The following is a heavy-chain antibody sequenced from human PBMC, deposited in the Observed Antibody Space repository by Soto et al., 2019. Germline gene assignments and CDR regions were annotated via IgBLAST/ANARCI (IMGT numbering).Heavy chain of an antibody. D-gene: IGHD2-21*01. J-gene: IGHJ4*02. CDR3: SHRQSMVFLDY. V-gene: IGHV2-5*02. CDR1: GFSLTTSGVG. CDR2: IYWDDDK. Sequence: QITLKESGPMLVKPTQTLTLTCTFSGFSLTTSGVGVGWIRQPPGKALEWLALIYWDDDKRYSPSLKSRLTITKDTSQNQVVLTMTNMDPMDTATYYCSHRQSMVFLDYWGQGTLVTVSS.